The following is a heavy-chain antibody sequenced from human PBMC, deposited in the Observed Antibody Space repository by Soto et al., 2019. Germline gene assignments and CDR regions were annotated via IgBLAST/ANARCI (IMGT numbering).Heavy chain of an antibody. CDR2: ISYDGSNK. J-gene: IGHJ6*02. D-gene: IGHD6-19*01. V-gene: IGHV3-30*18. CDR1: GFTFSSYG. Sequence: HPGGSLRLSCAASGFTFSSYGMHWVRQAPGKGLEWVALISYDGSNKYYADSVKGRFTISRDNSKNTLSLQVSSLRPEDTAVYYCAKDRDSSGWFSGYYYGVDVWGQGTTVTVSS. CDR3: AKDRDSSGWFSGYYYGVDV.